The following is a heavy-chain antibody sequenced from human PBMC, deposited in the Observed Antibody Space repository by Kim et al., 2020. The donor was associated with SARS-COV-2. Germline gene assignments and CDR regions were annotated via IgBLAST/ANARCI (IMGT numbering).Heavy chain of an antibody. CDR3: ASRNCTNGVCPFDY. Sequence: SETLSLTCTVSGGSISSSSYYWGWIRQPPGKGLEWIGSIYYSGSTYYNPSLKSRVTISVDTSKNQFSLKLSSVTAADTAVYYCASRNCTNGVCPFDYWGQGTLVTVSS. V-gene: IGHV4-39*01. CDR2: IYYSGST. J-gene: IGHJ4*02. D-gene: IGHD2-8*01. CDR1: GGSISSSSYY.